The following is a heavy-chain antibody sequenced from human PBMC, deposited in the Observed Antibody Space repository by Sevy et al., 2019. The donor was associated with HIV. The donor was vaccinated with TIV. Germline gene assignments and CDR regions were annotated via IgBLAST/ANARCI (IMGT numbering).Heavy chain of an antibody. V-gene: IGHV3-7*01. CDR2: IRQDGNEL. J-gene: IGHJ4*02. CDR3: ARRYFDL. Sequence: GGSLRLSCAASGFTFDDYWMQWVRQAPGQGLEWVANIRQDGNELYYADSVKGRFTISRDNAKGSLFLKMTNLRVEDTAIYYCARRYFDLWGQGTLVTVSS. CDR1: GFTFDDYW.